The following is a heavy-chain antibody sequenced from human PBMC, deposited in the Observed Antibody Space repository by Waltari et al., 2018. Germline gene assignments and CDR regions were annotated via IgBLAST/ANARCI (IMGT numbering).Heavy chain of an antibody. CDR1: GGSFTVYY. J-gene: IGHJ6*02. CDR3: ARLEDCSGGNCYSGDHYAVDV. CDR2: INHSGNT. V-gene: IGHV4-34*01. D-gene: IGHD2-15*01. Sequence: QVQLQQWGAGLLKPSETLSLTCAVYGGSFTVYYWSWIRQPPGKGLEWIGEINHSGNTNYNPSLKSRVAISVDTPKKQFSLKLTSVAAADTAVYYCARLEDCSGGNCYSGDHYAVDVWGLGTTVTVSS.